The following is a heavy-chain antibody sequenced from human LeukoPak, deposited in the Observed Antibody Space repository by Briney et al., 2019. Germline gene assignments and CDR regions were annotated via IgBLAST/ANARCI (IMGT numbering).Heavy chain of an antibody. CDR3: ARGAGYNYPYYFDY. J-gene: IGHJ4*02. V-gene: IGHV3-53*01. Sequence: GGSLRLSCAASGFTVSSNYMSWVRQAPGKGLEWVSVIYSGGSTYYAASVKGRFTISRDNSKNTLYLQMNSLRAEDTAVYYCARGAGYNYPYYFDYWGQGTLVTVSS. CDR1: GFTVSSNY. CDR2: IYSGGST. D-gene: IGHD5-24*01.